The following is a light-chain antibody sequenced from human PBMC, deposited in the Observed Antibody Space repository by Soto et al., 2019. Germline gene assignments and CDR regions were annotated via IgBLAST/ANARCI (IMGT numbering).Light chain of an antibody. J-gene: IGKJ2*01. CDR2: GAS. CDR1: QSVRNNY. CDR3: QQYGSSPAT. Sequence: EIVLTQSPGTLSLSPGERATHSCRASQSVRNNYLAWYQQKPGQAPRLLIYGASNRATGIPDRFSGSGSGTDFTLTISRLEPEDFAVYYCQQYGSSPATFGQGTNLEIK. V-gene: IGKV3-20*01.